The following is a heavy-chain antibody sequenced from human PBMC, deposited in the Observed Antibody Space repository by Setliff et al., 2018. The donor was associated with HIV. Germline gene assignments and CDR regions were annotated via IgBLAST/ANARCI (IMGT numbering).Heavy chain of an antibody. CDR2: ISAYNGNT. CDR3: ARDPEFRRYYDILTGYSPSWFDP. D-gene: IGHD3-9*01. CDR1: GYTFTNYG. Sequence: ASVKVSCKASGYTFTNYGINWVRQAPGQGLEWMGWISAYNGNTNHAQRLQGRVTITTDKFTSTAYMDLRSLRSDDTVVYYCARDPEFRRYYDILTGYSPSWFDPWGQGTLVTVSS. J-gene: IGHJ5*02. V-gene: IGHV1-18*01.